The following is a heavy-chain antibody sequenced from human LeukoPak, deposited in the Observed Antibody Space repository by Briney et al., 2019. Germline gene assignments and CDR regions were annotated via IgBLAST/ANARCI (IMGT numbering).Heavy chain of an antibody. J-gene: IGHJ6*03. D-gene: IGHD3-22*01. CDR1: GYTFTSYY. Sequence: ASVKVSCKASGYTFTSYYMHWVRQAPGQGLEWMGWINPNSGGTNYAQKFQGRVTMTRDTSISTAYMELSRLRSDDTAVYYCARVVGNYYDSSGFRHYYYYMDVWGKGTTVTVSS. CDR2: INPNSGGT. V-gene: IGHV1-2*02. CDR3: ARVVGNYYDSSGFRHYYYYMDV.